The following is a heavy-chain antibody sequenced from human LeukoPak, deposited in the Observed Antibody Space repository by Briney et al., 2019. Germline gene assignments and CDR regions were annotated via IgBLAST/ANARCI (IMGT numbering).Heavy chain of an antibody. CDR1: GFTFSSTW. V-gene: IGHV3-74*01. D-gene: IGHD3-10*02. Sequence: AGGSLRLSCVASGFTFSSTWMHWFRQGAGKGLVWLSRITSDGRTTIYADSVEGRFTISRDNAKNTLYLQMNSLRVEDTAVYYCVRDRYYVPDYWGQGTLVTASS. CDR2: ITSDGRTT. CDR3: VRDRYYVPDY. J-gene: IGHJ4*02.